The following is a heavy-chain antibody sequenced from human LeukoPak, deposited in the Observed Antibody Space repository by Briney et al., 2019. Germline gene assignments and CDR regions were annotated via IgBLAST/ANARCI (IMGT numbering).Heavy chain of an antibody. CDR3: ARAKLYSSPVDY. D-gene: IGHD6-13*01. CDR1: GFTFSSYE. CDR2: ISSSGSTI. Sequence: GGSLRLSCAASGFTFSSYEMNWVRQAPGKGLEWVSYISSSGSTIYYADSVKGRFTISRDNAKNSLYLQMNSLRADDTAVYYCARAKLYSSPVDYWGQGTLVTVSS. J-gene: IGHJ4*02. V-gene: IGHV3-48*03.